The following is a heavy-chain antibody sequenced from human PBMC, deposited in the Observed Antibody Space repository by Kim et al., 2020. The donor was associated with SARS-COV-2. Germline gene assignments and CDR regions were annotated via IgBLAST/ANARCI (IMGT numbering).Heavy chain of an antibody. CDR1: GFTVSSNY. Sequence: GGSLRLSCAASGFTVSSNYMSWVRQAPGKGLEWVSVIYSGGSTYYADSVKGRFTISRDNSKNTLYLQMNSLRAEDTAVYYCARGGIGIGSSGWSVGYYGMDVWGQGTMVTVSS. V-gene: IGHV3-53*01. J-gene: IGHJ6*02. CDR2: IYSGGST. CDR3: ARGGIGIGSSGWSVGYYGMDV. D-gene: IGHD6-19*01.